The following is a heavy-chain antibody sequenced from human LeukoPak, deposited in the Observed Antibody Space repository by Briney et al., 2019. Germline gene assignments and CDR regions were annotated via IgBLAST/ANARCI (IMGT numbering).Heavy chain of an antibody. CDR3: ARVTVGYNWNYFDY. CDR2: IIPIFGTA. Sequence: SVKVSCEASGGTFSSYAISWVRQAPGQGLEWMGGIIPIFGTANYAQKFQGRVTITTDESTSTAYMELSSLRSEDTSVYYCARVTVGYNWNYFDYWGQGTLVTVSS. J-gene: IGHJ4*02. V-gene: IGHV1-69*05. CDR1: GGTFSSYA. D-gene: IGHD1-20*01.